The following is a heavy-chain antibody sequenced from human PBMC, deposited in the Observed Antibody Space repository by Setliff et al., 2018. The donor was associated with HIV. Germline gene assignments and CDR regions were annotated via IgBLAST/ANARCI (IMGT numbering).Heavy chain of an antibody. D-gene: IGHD5-12*01. CDR2: INHSGST. J-gene: IGHJ6*03. CDR3: ARQGGYSGYGFYYYYYYMDV. V-gene: IGHV4-34*01. CDR1: GGSFSGYY. Sequence: SETLSLTCAVYGGSFSGYYWSWIRQSPGKGLEWIGEINHSGSTNYNPSLNSRVTISIDRSKNQFSLKLSSVTAADTAVYYCARQGGYSGYGFYYYYYYMDVWGKGTTVTVSS.